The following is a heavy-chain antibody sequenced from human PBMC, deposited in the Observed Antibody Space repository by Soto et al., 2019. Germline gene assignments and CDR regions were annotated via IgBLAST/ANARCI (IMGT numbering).Heavy chain of an antibody. D-gene: IGHD1-26*01. V-gene: IGHV5-10-1*01. CDR3: APPGRRSGTKTGAFDF. Sequence: GESLKISCKGSGYTFTSYWINWVRQMPGKGLEWMGRINPSDSDTNHSPSFQGHVTISVDKSISTAYLQWSSLKASDTAMYYCAPPGRRSGTKTGAFDFGGKGTLVPVSS. J-gene: IGHJ3*01. CDR2: INPSDSDT. CDR1: GYTFTSYW.